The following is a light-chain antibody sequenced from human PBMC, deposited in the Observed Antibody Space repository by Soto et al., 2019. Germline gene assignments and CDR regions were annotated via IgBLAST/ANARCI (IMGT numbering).Light chain of an antibody. Sequence: QSVLTQPPSASGSPGQSVTISCTGTSSDVGGYNYVSWYQQHPGKATKLMIYEVSKRPSGVPDRFSGSKSGNTASLIVFGLQAEDEADYYCSSYAGSNNFVFGTGTKVTVL. V-gene: IGLV2-8*01. CDR1: SSDVGGYNY. CDR2: EVS. J-gene: IGLJ1*01. CDR3: SSYAGSNNFV.